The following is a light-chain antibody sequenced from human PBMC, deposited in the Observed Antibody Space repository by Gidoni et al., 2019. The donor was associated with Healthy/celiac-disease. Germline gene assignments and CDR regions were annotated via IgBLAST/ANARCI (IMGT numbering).Light chain of an antibody. V-gene: IGKV1-39*01. CDR2: AAS. J-gene: IGKJ2*01. CDR3: QQSYSTPPYT. CDR1: QSISSY. Sequence: IKMTQSPSSLSASVRARVTITCRASQSISSYLNCYQQKPGKAPKLLIYAASSLQSAVPSRFSGSSAGTDFTPTISSLQPEDFATYYCQQSYSTPPYTFGQGTKLEIK.